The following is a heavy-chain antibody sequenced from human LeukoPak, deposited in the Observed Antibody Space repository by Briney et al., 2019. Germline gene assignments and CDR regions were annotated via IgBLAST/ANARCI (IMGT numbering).Heavy chain of an antibody. V-gene: IGHV4-31*03. J-gene: IGHJ4*02. CDR1: GGSVSIGGYY. Sequence: SETLSLTCTVSGGSVSIGGYYWSWIRQHPGEGLEWIGYIYYGGTTYYNPSLKSRLTISLDTSKNQFSLKLTSVTAADTAVYYCATAAQNWNNAPYFDFWGQETLVTVSS. CDR2: IYYGGTT. D-gene: IGHD1-1*01. CDR3: ATAAQNWNNAPYFDF.